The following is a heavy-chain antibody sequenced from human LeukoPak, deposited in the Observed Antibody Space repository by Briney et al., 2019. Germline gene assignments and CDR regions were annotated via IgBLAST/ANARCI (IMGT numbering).Heavy chain of an antibody. CDR1: GDSVSSNSAA. CDR2: TYYRSEWYN. CDR3: ARGWSYYGSVSDGEFDY. V-gene: IGHV6-1*01. Sequence: SQTLSLTCAISGDSVSSNSAAWNWIRQSPSRGLEWLGRTYYRSEWYNDSAVSVKSRIIINPDTSKNQFSLHLSSVTPEDTAVYYCARGWSYYGSVSDGEFDYWGQGTLVTVSS. J-gene: IGHJ4*02. D-gene: IGHD3-10*01.